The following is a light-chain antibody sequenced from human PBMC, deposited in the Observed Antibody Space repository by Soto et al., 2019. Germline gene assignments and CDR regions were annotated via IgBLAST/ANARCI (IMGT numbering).Light chain of an antibody. CDR3: QQYYSLPLT. J-gene: IGKJ3*01. CDR2: GAS. V-gene: IGKV3-15*01. CDR1: QSISSK. Sequence: EIVMTQSPATLSVSPGERATLSCRASQSISSKLAWYQQKPGQAPRLLIYGASTRATGIPVRFSGSGSETDFTLTISSMQAEDAAVYYCQQYYSLPLTFGPGTKVDIK.